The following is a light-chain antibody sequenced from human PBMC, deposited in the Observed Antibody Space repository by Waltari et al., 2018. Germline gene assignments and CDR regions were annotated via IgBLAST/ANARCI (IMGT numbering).Light chain of an antibody. J-gene: IGLJ1*01. CDR2: EVT. Sequence: QSALTQPPSAAGSPGRSVTISCPGPTSDVGGHNFLSWYQQHPGKAPKVIIYEVTKRPSGVPDRFSGSKSGNTASLTVSGLQTEDEADYYCCSYAGSDTPYVFGTGTTVTVL. CDR3: CSYAGSDTPYV. CDR1: TSDVGGHNF. V-gene: IGLV2-8*01.